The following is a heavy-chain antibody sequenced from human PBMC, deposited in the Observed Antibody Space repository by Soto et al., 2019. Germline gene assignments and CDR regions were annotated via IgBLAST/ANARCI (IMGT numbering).Heavy chain of an antibody. Sequence: SETLSLTCTVSGGSISSSSYYWGWIRQPPGKGLEWIGSIYYSGNTYYNPSLKSRVTISVDTSKNQLSLKLSSVTAADTAVYYCARHLNYYGSGSYGAYYYYGMDVWGQGTTVTVS. J-gene: IGHJ6*02. CDR2: IYYSGNT. V-gene: IGHV4-39*01. CDR3: ARHLNYYGSGSYGAYYYYGMDV. D-gene: IGHD3-10*01. CDR1: GGSISSSSYY.